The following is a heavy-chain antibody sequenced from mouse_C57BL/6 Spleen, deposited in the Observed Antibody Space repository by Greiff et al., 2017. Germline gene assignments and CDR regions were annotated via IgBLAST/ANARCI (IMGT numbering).Heavy chain of an antibody. CDR3: ARERHGYIYAMGY. CDR2: INPGSGGT. D-gene: IGHD2-2*01. V-gene: IGHV1-54*01. Sequence: QVQLQQSGAELVRPGTSVKVSCKASGYAFTNYLLEWVKQRPGQGLEWIGVINPGSGGTNYNGEFKGKATLTADKSSSTAYMQLSSLTSEDSAVYFCARERHGYIYAMGYWGQGTSVTVSS. J-gene: IGHJ4*01. CDR1: GYAFTNYL.